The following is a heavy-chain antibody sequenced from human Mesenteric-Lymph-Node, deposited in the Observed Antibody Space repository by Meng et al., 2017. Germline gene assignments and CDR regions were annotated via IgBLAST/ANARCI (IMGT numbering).Heavy chain of an antibody. V-gene: IGHV1-69*06. CDR2: IIPIFGTA. D-gene: IGHD3-22*01. Sequence: SVKVSCKASGGTFSSYAISWVRQAPGQGLEWMGGIIPIFGTANYAQKFQGRVTITADKSTSTVYMELSSLRSEDTAVYYCARDDSSGYSGYFDYWGQGTMVTVSS. CDR3: ARDDSSGYSGYFDY. CDR1: GGTFSSYA. J-gene: IGHJ4*02.